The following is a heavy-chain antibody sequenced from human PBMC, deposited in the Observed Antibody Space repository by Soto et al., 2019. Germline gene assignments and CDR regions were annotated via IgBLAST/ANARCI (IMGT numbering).Heavy chain of an antibody. D-gene: IGHD3-9*01. J-gene: IGHJ6*02. CDR1: GGTFSSYA. V-gene: IGHV1-69*12. CDR2: IIPISGTA. Sequence: QVQLVQSGAEVKKPGSSVKVSCKASGGTFSSYAISWVRQAPGQGLEWMGGIIPISGTANYAQKFQGRVTIIADESTSTAYMELSSLRSEDTAVFYCASNNNVLTGSYYYGMDVWGQGTTVTVSS. CDR3: ASNNNVLTGSYYYGMDV.